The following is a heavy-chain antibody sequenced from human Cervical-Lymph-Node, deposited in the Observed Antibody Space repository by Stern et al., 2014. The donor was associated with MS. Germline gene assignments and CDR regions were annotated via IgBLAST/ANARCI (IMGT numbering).Heavy chain of an antibody. Sequence: QITLKESGPALVKPTQTLTLTCTFSGFSLSTSGMRVGWIRQPPGKALEWLARIDWDDDKFYSTSLKTRLTISKDTSKNQVVLTMTNMDPVDTATYYCARSYSGWSKYYFDYWGQGTLVTVSS. J-gene: IGHJ4*02. CDR3: ARSYSGWSKYYFDY. D-gene: IGHD6-19*01. CDR1: GFSLSTSGMR. V-gene: IGHV2-70*04. CDR2: IDWDDDK.